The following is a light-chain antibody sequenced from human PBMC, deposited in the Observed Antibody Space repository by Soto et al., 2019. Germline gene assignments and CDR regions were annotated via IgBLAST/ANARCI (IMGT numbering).Light chain of an antibody. J-gene: IGKJ1*01. CDR2: GAS. CDR3: QQYRSSPWAT. CDR1: QSVSSSY. Sequence: EIVLTQSPGPLSLSPGERATLSCRASQSVSSSYLAWYQQKTGQAPRLLIYGASSRATGIPDRFSGSGSGTDFTLTISRLEPEDFAVYYCQQYRSSPWATFGQGTKVEIK. V-gene: IGKV3-20*01.